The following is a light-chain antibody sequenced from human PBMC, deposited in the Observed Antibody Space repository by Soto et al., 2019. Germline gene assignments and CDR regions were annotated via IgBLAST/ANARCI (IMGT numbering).Light chain of an antibody. J-gene: IGKJ1*01. CDR1: QSISSY. CDR2: AAS. CDR3: QQSYSTFWT. V-gene: IGKV1-39*01. Sequence: DIQMTQSPSSLSASVGDRVTITCRASQSISSYLNWYQQKPGKAPKRLIYAASSLQSGVPSRFSGSGSGTDFTLNISSLQTEDFATYYCQQSYSTFWTFGQGTKVEIK.